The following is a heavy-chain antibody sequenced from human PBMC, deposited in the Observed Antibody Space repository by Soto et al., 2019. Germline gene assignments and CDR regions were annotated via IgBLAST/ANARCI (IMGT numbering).Heavy chain of an antibody. Sequence: QVQLQQWGEGLLKPTETLSLTCAVYGGSFSGSYWSWIRQPPGEGLEWIGEINHSGSTNYNPSLKSRFTISVDTSKNQFPLKLSFVTAADTVVYYCARGKCNFWSGSGPNWFDPWGQGTLVTVSS. D-gene: IGHD3-3*01. V-gene: IGHV4-34*01. J-gene: IGHJ5*02. CDR2: INHSGST. CDR1: GGSFSGSY. CDR3: ARGKCNFWSGSGPNWFDP.